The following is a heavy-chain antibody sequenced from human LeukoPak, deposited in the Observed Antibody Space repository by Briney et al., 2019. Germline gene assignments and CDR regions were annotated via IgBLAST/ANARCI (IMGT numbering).Heavy chain of an antibody. V-gene: IGHV4-39*01. D-gene: IGHD5-24*01. CDR1: GGSISSISYY. J-gene: IGHJ4*02. CDR3: ARLDRDAYSPTYYFDY. CDR2: IYYSGST. Sequence: PSETLSLTCSVSGGSISSISYYWAWIRQPPGKGLEWIGNIYYSGSTYYNPSLKSRVAISVDTSKNQFSLKLSSVTAADTAVYYCARLDRDAYSPTYYFDYWGQGTLVTVSS.